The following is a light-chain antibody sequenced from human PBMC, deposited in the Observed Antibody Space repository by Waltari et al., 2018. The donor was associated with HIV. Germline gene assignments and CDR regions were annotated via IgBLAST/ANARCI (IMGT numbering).Light chain of an antibody. CDR1: SGYCSYA. Sequence: QLVLTQPPSASASLGASVNLTCTLSSGYCSYAFAWHQQQPQKGPRFLKKLKCDGSQGKGDVIPDRFSGSSSVAVRNLIRSSLQAEDEGDYDCQTWVTGREFGGGTKLTVL. CDR2: LKCDGSQ. CDR3: QTWVTGRE. J-gene: IGLJ2*01. V-gene: IGLV4-69*01.